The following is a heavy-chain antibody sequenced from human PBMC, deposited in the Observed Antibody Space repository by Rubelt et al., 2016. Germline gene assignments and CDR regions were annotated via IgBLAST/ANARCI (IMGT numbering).Heavy chain of an antibody. J-gene: IGHJ4*02. Sequence: QVQLVQSGAEVKKPGASVKVSCKASGYTFTSYDINWVRQATGQGLEWMGWMNPHSGKAGFAQKFQGRGTMTRNTYISTADMELSSLRSDDTAVYYCARYGDYAYYFDYWGQGTLVTVSS. V-gene: IGHV1-8*01. CDR3: ARYGDYAYYFDY. CDR1: GYTFTSYD. D-gene: IGHD4-17*01. CDR2: MNPHSGKA.